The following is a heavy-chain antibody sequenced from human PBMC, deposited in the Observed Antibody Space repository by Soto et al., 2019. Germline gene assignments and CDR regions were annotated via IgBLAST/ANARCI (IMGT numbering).Heavy chain of an antibody. CDR1: GYSFTGYY. CDR2: INPNSGGT. CDR3: AKEYRPSSGVLHS. J-gene: IGHJ4*02. D-gene: IGHD6-6*01. V-gene: IGHV1-2*02. Sequence: QMQLVQSGAEVKKPAASVKVSCKASGYSFTGYYMHWVRQAPGQGLEWMGWINPNSGGTTYAQSFQDRVTMTRDTSSTTVYMELTQLRSDDTAIYYCAKEYRPSSGVLHSWGQGTLVTVSS.